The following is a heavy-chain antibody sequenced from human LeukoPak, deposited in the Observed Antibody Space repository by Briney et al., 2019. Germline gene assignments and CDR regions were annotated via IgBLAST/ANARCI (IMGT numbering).Heavy chain of an antibody. CDR1: GDSLSSGDYY. Sequence: SETLSLTCTVSGDSLSSGDYYWSWIRQPPGKGLEWIGLIYYRGGTSYNPSLKSRLTISVDTSENRFSLRLDSVTAADTAVYYCARDFFGSGGIDYWGQGALVIVSS. CDR3: ARDFFGSGGIDY. D-gene: IGHD3-10*01. V-gene: IGHV4-30-4*01. CDR2: IYYRGGT. J-gene: IGHJ4*02.